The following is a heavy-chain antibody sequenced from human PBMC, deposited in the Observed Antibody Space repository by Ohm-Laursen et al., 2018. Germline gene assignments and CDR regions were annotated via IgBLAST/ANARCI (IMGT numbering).Heavy chain of an antibody. J-gene: IGHJ4*02. V-gene: IGHV3-23*01. CDR1: GFIFSEYS. CDR3: VKGRLAGAFDY. Sequence: SLRLSCSASGFIFSEYSMSWVRQAPGRGLEWVSEIGGDGGSPQYADSVKGRFTISRDNSKNTLYLQMNSLRAEDTAIYYCVKGRLAGAFDYWGQGTLVTVSS. D-gene: IGHD2-15*01. CDR2: IGGDGGSP.